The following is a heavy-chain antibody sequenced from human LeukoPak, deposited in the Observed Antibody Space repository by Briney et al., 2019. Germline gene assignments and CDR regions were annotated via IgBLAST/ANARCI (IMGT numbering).Heavy chain of an antibody. D-gene: IGHD3-10*02. V-gene: IGHV3-23*01. Sequence: GVSLRLSCVASGFTFTTYAMNWVRQAPGKGLEWVSTIRTSATSTYYADSVKGRFTISRDNSKNILYLQMNSLRAEDTAVYYCAKDYYVSASGNFDAFDMWGQGTMVTVSS. J-gene: IGHJ3*02. CDR1: GFTFTTYA. CDR3: AKDYYVSASGNFDAFDM. CDR2: IRTSATST.